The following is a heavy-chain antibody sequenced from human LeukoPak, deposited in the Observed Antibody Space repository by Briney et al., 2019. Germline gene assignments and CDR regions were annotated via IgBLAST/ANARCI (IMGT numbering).Heavy chain of an antibody. J-gene: IGHJ4*02. Sequence: SVKVSCKSFGGTFYSYGINWVRQAPGQGLEWMGRITPIFGTTNYAQTLQGRVTITTDESMTTAYMELSGLKSGDTALYYCARGLAAAGTAYWGQGTLVTVSS. V-gene: IGHV1-69*05. CDR1: GGTFYSYG. D-gene: IGHD6-13*01. CDR2: ITPIFGTT. CDR3: ARGLAAAGTAY.